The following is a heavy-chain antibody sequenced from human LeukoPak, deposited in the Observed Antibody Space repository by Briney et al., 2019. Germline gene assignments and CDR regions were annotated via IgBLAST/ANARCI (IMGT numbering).Heavy chain of an antibody. D-gene: IGHD6-6*01. CDR3: ARGFRAARAVGAFDY. CDR2: IIPIFGTA. J-gene: IGHJ4*02. CDR1: GGTFSSYA. Sequence: VASVKVSCKASGGTFSSYAISWVRQAPGQGLEWMGGIIPIFGTANYAQKFQGRVTITADESMSTAYMELSSLRSEDTAVYYCARGFRAARAVGAFDYWGQGTLVTVSS. V-gene: IGHV1-69*13.